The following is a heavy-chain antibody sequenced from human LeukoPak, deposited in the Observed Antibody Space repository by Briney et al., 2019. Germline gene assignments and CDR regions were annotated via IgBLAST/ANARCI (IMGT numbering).Heavy chain of an antibody. J-gene: IGHJ6*02. V-gene: IGHV3-23*01. CDR2: ISGSDSGT. D-gene: IGHD5-24*01. Sequence: GGSLRLSCAASGFTFTNYAMSWVRQAPGMGLEWVSGISGSDSGTYYADSVKGRFTISRDNSKNTLYLQMNSLRAEDTAVYYCARDWDGYNFIGYYYGMDVWGQGTTVTVSS. CDR3: ARDWDGYNFIGYYYGMDV. CDR1: GFTFTNYA.